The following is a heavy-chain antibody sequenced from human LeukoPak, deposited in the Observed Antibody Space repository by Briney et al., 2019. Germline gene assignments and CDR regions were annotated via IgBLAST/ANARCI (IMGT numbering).Heavy chain of an antibody. CDR3: ARGSRGFGELLDY. CDR2: INHSGST. CDR1: GGSISSYY. Sequence: PSETLSLTCTVSGGSISSYYWSWIRQPPGKGLEWIGEINHSGSTNYNPSLKSRVTISVDTSKNQFSLKLSSVTAADTAVYYCARGSRGFGELLDYWGQGTLVTVSS. J-gene: IGHJ4*02. V-gene: IGHV4-34*01. D-gene: IGHD3-10*01.